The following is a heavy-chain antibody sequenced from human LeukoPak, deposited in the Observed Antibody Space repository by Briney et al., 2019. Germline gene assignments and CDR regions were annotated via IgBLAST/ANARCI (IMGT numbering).Heavy chain of an antibody. Sequence: GGSLTLSCAASGFIFSNYGMHWVRQAPGKGLEWVSFIRYDGSHKHYADSVKGRFTISRENSKKTLYLQMNSLRPEDTAMYYCAKDLLKEGSYGSGIDWFDPWGQGAQVTVSS. CDR2: IRYDGSHK. CDR1: GFIFSNYG. J-gene: IGHJ5*02. V-gene: IGHV3-30*02. CDR3: AKDLLKEGSYGSGIDWFDP. D-gene: IGHD3-10*01.